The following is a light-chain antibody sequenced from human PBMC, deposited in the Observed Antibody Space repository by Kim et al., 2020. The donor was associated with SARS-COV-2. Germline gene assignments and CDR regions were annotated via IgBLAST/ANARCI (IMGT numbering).Light chain of an antibody. CDR3: NSRDSSGNHRWV. CDR1: RHRRRY. J-gene: IGLJ3*02. CDR2: GKN. Sequence: LAQRVRITFQGKRHRRRYAYGYRHKQEQAPALVIYGKNKRPSGIPDRVSCSSSGKAATVTITVSQAEEEDDYYCNSRDSSGNHRWVFGGGTKLTVL. V-gene: IGLV3-19*01.